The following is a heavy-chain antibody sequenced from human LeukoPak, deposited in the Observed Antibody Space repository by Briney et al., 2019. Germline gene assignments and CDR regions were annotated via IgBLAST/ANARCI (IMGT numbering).Heavy chain of an antibody. CDR3: ARDPSYGRQWLGNWFDP. CDR2: IIPIFGTA. V-gene: IGHV1-69*05. CDR1: GGTFSSYA. J-gene: IGHJ5*02. D-gene: IGHD6-19*01. Sequence: SVKVSCKASGGTFSSYAISWVRQAPGQGLEWMGGIIPIFGTANYAQKFQGRVTITTDESTSTAYMELRSLRSEDTAVYYCARDPSYGRQWLGNWFDPWGQGTLVTVSS.